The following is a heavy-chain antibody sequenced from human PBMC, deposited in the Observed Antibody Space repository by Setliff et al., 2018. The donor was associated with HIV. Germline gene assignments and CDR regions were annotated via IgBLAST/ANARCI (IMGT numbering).Heavy chain of an antibody. CDR1: GYIFTDYY. CDR3: AGSILTGYYTFGADY. V-gene: IGHV1-2*06. CDR2: INPNSGTT. J-gene: IGHJ4*02. Sequence: ASVKVSCKASGYIFTDYYMHWVRQAPGQELGWMGRINPNSGTTNYAQKFQGRVTITTDESTTTAYMELSSLRSEDTALYYCAGSILTGYYTFGADYWGQGTLVTVSS. D-gene: IGHD3-9*01.